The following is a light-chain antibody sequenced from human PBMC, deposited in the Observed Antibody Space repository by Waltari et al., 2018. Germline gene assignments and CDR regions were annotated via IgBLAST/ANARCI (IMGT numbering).Light chain of an antibody. J-gene: IGLJ3*02. V-gene: IGLV2-14*03. CDR1: FSDVGAYDY. CDR3: SSYTTRGTWV. Sequence: QSALTQPASVSGSPGQSITFSCTGVFSDVGAYDYVSWLQQLPRRAPNLLIYDDSHRPSGVSDRLSGSKSGNTASLTISGLQPEDEADYYCSSYTTRGTWVFGGGTKLTVL. CDR2: DDS.